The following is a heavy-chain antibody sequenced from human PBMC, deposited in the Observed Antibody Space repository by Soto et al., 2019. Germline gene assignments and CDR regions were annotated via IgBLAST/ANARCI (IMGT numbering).Heavy chain of an antibody. Sequence: ASVKVSCKASGGTFSSYAISWVRQAPGQGLEWMGGIIPIFGTANYAQKFQGRVTITADKSTSTAYMELSSLRSEDTAVYYCATTHYDFWSGYHPYYYYGMDVWGQGTTVTVSS. J-gene: IGHJ6*02. D-gene: IGHD3-3*01. CDR1: GGTFSSYA. V-gene: IGHV1-69*06. CDR3: ATTHYDFWSGYHPYYYYGMDV. CDR2: IIPIFGTA.